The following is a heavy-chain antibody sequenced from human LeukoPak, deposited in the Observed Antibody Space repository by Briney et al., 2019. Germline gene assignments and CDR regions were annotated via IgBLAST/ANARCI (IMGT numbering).Heavy chain of an antibody. D-gene: IGHD1-14*01. CDR2: LLYDGNTK. J-gene: IGHJ6*03. CDR1: GFSLSNYG. CDR3: ARDHRPEIQYYYMDV. Sequence: GGSLRLSCAASGFSLSNYGMHWVRQAPGKGLEWVAALLYDGNTKHYADSVKGRFTISRDISKNTFYLQMSSLTAEDTAAYYCARDHRPEIQYYYMDVWGKGTTVAVSS. V-gene: IGHV3-33*01.